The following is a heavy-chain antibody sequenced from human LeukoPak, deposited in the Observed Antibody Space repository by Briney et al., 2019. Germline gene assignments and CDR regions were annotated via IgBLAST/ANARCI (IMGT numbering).Heavy chain of an antibody. CDR3: ATESGTYSGTCFDY. V-gene: IGHV3-23*01. Sequence: GGSLRLSCAAAGFTFSSYAMSWVRQAPGKGLEWVSVISGSGGSTYYADSVKGRFTISRDNSKNTLYLQMNSLRAEDTAVYYCATESGTYSGTCFDYWGQGNLVTVSS. CDR2: ISGSGGST. CDR1: GFTFSSYA. D-gene: IGHD1-26*01. J-gene: IGHJ4*02.